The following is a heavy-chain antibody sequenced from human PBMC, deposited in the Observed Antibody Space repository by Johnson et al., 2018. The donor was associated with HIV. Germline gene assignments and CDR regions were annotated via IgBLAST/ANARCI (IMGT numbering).Heavy chain of an antibody. Sequence: VQLVESGGGVVRPGGSLRLSCAASGFTVSSNEMSWVRQAPGKGLEWVSSISGGSTYYAAARKGRFTISRDNSKNTLVLQMNSLRVEDTAVYYCARVVRKGGAHHDAFDSWGQGTMVTVSS. CDR1: GFTVSSNE. J-gene: IGHJ3*02. CDR2: ISGGST. CDR3: ARVVRKGGAHHDAFDS. D-gene: IGHD1-26*01. V-gene: IGHV3-38-3*01.